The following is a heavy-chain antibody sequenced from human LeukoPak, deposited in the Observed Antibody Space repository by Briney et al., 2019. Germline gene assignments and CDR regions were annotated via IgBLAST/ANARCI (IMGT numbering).Heavy chain of an antibody. V-gene: IGHV4-4*02. CDR3: ARTYYYDTSVYEG. J-gene: IGHJ4*02. CDR1: GGSISSSNW. Sequence: PSETLSLTCAVSGGSISSSNWWSWVRQPPGKGLEWIGEINHSGSTNYNPSLKSRVTISLDKSKNQFSLKLSTVTAADTAVCYCARTYYYDTSVYEGWGQGTLVTVSS. CDR2: INHSGST. D-gene: IGHD3-22*01.